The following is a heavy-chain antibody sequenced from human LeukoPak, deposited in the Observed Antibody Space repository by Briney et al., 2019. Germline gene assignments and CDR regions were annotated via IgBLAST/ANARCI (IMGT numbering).Heavy chain of an antibody. J-gene: IGHJ4*02. D-gene: IGHD2-15*01. CDR3: ARGGGYCSDGSCYSDDY. Sequence: SETLSLTCTVSGGSISPYYWRWIRRPPGRGLEWIGDMLYSGITNYNPSLKSRATISVDSSKNQFSLKLNSVTAADTAVYYCARGGGYCSDGSCYSDDYWGQGTLVTVSS. V-gene: IGHV4-59*01. CDR1: GGSISPYY. CDR2: MLYSGIT.